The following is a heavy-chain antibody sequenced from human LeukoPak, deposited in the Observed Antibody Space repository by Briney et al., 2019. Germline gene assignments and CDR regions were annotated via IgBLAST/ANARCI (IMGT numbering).Heavy chain of an antibody. J-gene: IGHJ4*02. CDR2: ISSSGGTI. Sequence: PGGSLRLSCAASGFTFSNHEMNWVRQAPGKGLEWVSYISSSGGTIYYADPVKGRFTISRDNAKNSLYLQMNSLRTEDTAAYYCAREPQYGGSNYFDYWGQGTLVTVSS. D-gene: IGHD1-26*01. V-gene: IGHV3-48*03. CDR3: AREPQYGGSNYFDY. CDR1: GFTFSNHE.